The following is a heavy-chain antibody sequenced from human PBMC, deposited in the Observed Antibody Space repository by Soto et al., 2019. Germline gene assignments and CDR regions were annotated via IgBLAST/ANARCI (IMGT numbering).Heavy chain of an antibody. J-gene: IGHJ4*02. CDR2: XSYSAXT. CDR1: GGSISSSY. V-gene: IGHV4-59*01. D-gene: IGHD6-13*01. Sequence: XTLPLTCTVSGGSISSSYWTWIRQPPGKGLEWIGYXSYSAXTNYNHPLTSXXTISAATXXTQSYLNLSSVTAADTAVYYCARHSSSSNNLDYCGQGTLVTASS. CDR3: ARHSSSSNNLDY.